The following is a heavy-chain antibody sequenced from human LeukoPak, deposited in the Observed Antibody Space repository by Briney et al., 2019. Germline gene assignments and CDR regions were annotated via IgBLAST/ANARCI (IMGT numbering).Heavy chain of an antibody. CDR3: ARDGGYCSSTSCYAAFDI. CDR1: GGSISSYY. D-gene: IGHD2-2*01. V-gene: IGHV4-4*07. J-gene: IGHJ3*02. Sequence: SETLSLTCTVSGGSISSYYWSWIRQPAGKGLEWIGRIYTSGSTNYNPSLKSRVTMSVDTSKNQFSLKLSSVTAADTAVYYCARDGGYCSSTSCYAAFDIWGQGTMVTVSS. CDR2: IYTSGST.